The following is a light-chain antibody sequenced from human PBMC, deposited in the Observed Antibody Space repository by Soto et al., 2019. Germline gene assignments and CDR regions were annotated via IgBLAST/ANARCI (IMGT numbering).Light chain of an antibody. CDR2: DVS. J-gene: IGLJ3*02. CDR3: SSFTISSTWV. V-gene: IGLV2-14*03. CDR1: TSDVGGYNR. Sequence: QSVLTQPASVSGSPGQSITISCTGTTSDVGGYNRVSWYQQHPGKAPTLMIKDVSNRPSGVSDRFSGSKSSNTASLTISGLQPEDEADYYCSSFTISSTWVFGAGTKLTVL.